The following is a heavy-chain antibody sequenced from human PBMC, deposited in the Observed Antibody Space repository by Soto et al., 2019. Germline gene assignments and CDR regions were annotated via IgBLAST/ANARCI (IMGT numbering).Heavy chain of an antibody. CDR1: GGSISSGPYS. CDR2: FHYGENT. CDR3: ARQGGYCSSTNCYGYYAMDV. D-gene: IGHD2-2*01. V-gene: IGHV4-39*01. J-gene: IGHJ6*02. Sequence: QLQLQESGPGLVKPSETLSLTCTVSGGSISSGPYSWGWIRQPPGEGLEWIATFHYGENTHYTRSRESRVAISVDTSKNQFSLRVTSVTAADTALYYCARQGGYCSSTNCYGYYAMDVWCQGTTVTVSS.